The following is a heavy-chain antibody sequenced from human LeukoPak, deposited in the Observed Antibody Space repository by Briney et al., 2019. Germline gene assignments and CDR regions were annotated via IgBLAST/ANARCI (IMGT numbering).Heavy chain of an antibody. Sequence: SETLSLTCAVYGVSFGGYYWSWLRQPPGKGLEWIGEINHSGSTNYNPSLKSRVTISVDTSKNQSSLKLSSVTAADTAVYYCARRDRTWFGELTDWFNPWGRGSLVTVSS. J-gene: IGHJ5*02. CDR2: INHSGST. D-gene: IGHD3-10*01. CDR1: GVSFGGYY. V-gene: IGHV4-34*01. CDR3: ARRDRTWFGELTDWFNP.